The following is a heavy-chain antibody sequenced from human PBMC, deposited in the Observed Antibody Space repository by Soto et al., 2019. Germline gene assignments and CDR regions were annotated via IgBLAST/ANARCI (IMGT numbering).Heavy chain of an antibody. CDR3: AREDRDREAGLVPAAIDGMDV. D-gene: IGHD2-2*01. Sequence: QVQLVQSGAEVKKPGSSVKVSCKASGGTFSRYSFTWVRQAPGHGLEWMGRIIPVFGIASYAQKFQGRVTVTDDKSTRTAHMELSSLRSEDTAVYYCAREDRDREAGLVPAAIDGMDVWGQGTTVTVSS. CDR2: IIPVFGIA. CDR1: GGTFSRYS. J-gene: IGHJ6*02. V-gene: IGHV1-69*08.